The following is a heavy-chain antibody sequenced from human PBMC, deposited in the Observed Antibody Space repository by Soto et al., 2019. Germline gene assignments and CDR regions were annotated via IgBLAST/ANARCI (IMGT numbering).Heavy chain of an antibody. CDR2: LIPRLGAT. CDR1: GGTFSSFA. J-gene: IGHJ6*01. CDR3: GRGLRSQQLSHYGVDV. Sequence: QVQLVQSGAEVKKPGSSVKVSCKASGGTFSSFAVSWVRQAPGQGLEWMGGLIPRLGATNYAQKFQGRVTITADESTSTAYMELSSLRSDDTAVYFCGRGLRSQQLSHYGVDVW. D-gene: IGHD2-2*01. V-gene: IGHV1-69*01.